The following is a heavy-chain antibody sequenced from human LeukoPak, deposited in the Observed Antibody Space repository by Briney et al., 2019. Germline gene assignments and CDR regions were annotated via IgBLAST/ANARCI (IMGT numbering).Heavy chain of an antibody. D-gene: IGHD6-19*01. V-gene: IGHV3-21*01. Sequence: GGSLRLSCAASGFTFSSYSMNWVRQAPGKGLEWLSSISSGSIYIYYADSVEGRFTISRDNAKNSLYLQINSLRVEDTAIYYCSRDLSGWQPDYYYYYMDVWGKGTTVTVSS. CDR3: SRDLSGWQPDYYYYYMDV. CDR1: GFTFSSYS. CDR2: ISSGSIYI. J-gene: IGHJ6*03.